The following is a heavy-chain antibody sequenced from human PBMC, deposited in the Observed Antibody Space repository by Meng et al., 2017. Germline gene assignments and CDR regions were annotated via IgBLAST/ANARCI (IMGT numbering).Heavy chain of an antibody. CDR1: GYTFTNYV. CDR3: ARVYGGIDY. J-gene: IGHJ4*02. CDR2: MNPKSGNT. Sequence: QVQLVQSGAEVKKPGASVKVSCKTSGYTFTNYVINWVRQATGQGLEWVGWMNPKSGNTGFAQKFQGRVTMTRDTSITTAYMELSSLRSEDTAVYYCARVYGGIDYWGQGTLVTVSS. V-gene: IGHV1-8*01. D-gene: IGHD4-23*01.